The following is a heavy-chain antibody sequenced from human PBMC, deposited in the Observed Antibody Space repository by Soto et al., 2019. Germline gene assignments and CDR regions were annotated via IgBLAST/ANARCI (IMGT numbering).Heavy chain of an antibody. CDR3: AKDHQTYNWDYLFDS. D-gene: IGHD1-7*01. Sequence: PGGSLRLSCEVSGFPFSDFGLHWVRQAPGRGLEWVAVISNDGNNKYYADSVKGRFTLSRDNSKNMVYLQMDSLRVEDTAVYYCAKDHQTYNWDYLFDSWGPGTLVTVSS. CDR1: GFPFSDFG. V-gene: IGHV3-30*18. J-gene: IGHJ4*02. CDR2: ISNDGNNK.